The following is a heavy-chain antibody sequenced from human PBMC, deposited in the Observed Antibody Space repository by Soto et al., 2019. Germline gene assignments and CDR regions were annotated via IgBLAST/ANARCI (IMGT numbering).Heavy chain of an antibody. D-gene: IGHD2-2*01. CDR2: INHSGST. CDR3: ARALIVVVPAAMFRAYYYGMDV. CDR1: GGSFSGYY. J-gene: IGHJ6*02. Sequence: SETLSLTCAVYGGSFSGYYWIWIRRPPGKGLEWIGEINHSGSTNYNPSLKSRVTISVDTSKNQFSLKLSSVTAADTAVYYCARALIVVVPAAMFRAYYYGMDVWGQGTTVTVSS. V-gene: IGHV4-34*01.